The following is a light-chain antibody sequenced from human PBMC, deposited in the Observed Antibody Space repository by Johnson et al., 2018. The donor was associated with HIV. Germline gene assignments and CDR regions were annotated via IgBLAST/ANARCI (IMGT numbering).Light chain of an antibody. Sequence: QSVLTQPPSVSAAPGQKVTISCSGSSSNIGNNYVSWYQHLPGTAPKLLIYDNHKRPSGIPDRFSGSKSGTSATLGITGLQTGDEADYYCGTWDSSLTTGGVFGTGTKVTVL. CDR3: GTWDSSLTTGGV. V-gene: IGLV1-51*01. J-gene: IGLJ1*01. CDR1: SSNIGNNY. CDR2: DNH.